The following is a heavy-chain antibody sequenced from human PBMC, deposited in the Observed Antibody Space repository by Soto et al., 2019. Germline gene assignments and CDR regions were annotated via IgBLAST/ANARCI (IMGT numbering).Heavy chain of an antibody. D-gene: IGHD5-18*01. CDR2: IKQDGCER. J-gene: IGHJ4*02. CDR3: ARGAYIYGYILDY. V-gene: IGHV3-7*01. CDR1: GFTFSSHW. Sequence: EVQLVESGGGLVQPGGSLRLSCAASGFTFSSHWMNWVRQAPGKGLEWVANIKQDGCERYYMGSVKGRFTISRDNAKNSLFLQMNSLRGEDTAVYYCARGAYIYGYILDYWGQGALVTVSS.